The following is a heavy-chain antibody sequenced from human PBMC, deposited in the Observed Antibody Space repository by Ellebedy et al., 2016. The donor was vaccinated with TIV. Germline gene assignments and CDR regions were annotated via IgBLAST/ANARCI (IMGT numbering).Heavy chain of an antibody. CDR1: GYTFGGFY. D-gene: IGHD3-10*01. J-gene: IGHJ6*02. CDR2: INPTCGVP. CDR3: ARDFFYGSGDYYPYYGMDV. V-gene: IGHV1-2*02. Sequence: ASVTVSCKASGYTFGGFYLNWVRQTPGQGLEWMGWINPTCGVPNYAQKFKGRVTMTSDTSLNTVYMELSGLTSDDTDVYYCARDFFYGSGDYYPYYGMDVWGQGTTVSVSS.